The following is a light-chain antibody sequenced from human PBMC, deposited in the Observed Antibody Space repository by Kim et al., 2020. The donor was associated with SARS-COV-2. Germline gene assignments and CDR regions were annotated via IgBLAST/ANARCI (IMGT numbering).Light chain of an antibody. CDR3: QQYNNWPPWT. J-gene: IGKJ1*01. V-gene: IGKV3-15*01. CDR1: QSVSSN. Sequence: SPGERATLSCRASQSVSSNLAWYQQKPGQAPRLLIYGASTRATGIPARFSGSGSGIEFTLNISSLQSEDLAVYYCQQYNNWPPWTFGQGTKVDIK. CDR2: GAS.